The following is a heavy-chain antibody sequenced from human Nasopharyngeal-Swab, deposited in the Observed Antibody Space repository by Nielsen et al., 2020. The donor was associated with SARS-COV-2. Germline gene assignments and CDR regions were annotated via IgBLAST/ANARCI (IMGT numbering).Heavy chain of an antibody. CDR2: IAHDASNE. V-gene: IGHV3-30*03. CDR3: ARDAPAHYGAFY. Sequence: WIRQPPGKGLEWVAFIAHDASNEYYGDSAKGRFSISRDSSKNTLYPQMDSLRGEDTAVYYCARDAPAHYGAFYWGRGTLVTVSS. J-gene: IGHJ4*02. D-gene: IGHD4-17*01.